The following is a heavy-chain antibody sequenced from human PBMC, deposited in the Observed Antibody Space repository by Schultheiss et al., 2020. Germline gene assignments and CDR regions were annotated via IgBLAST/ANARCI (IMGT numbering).Heavy chain of an antibody. CDR1: GYTFTSYG. D-gene: IGHD5-18*01. CDR2: ISAYNGNT. V-gene: IGHV1-18*01. Sequence: ASVTVSCKASGYTFTSYGISWVRQAPGQGLEWMGWISAYNGNTNYAQKLQGRVTMTTDTSTSTAYMELRSLRSDDTAVYYCARASIQLWPNWFDPWGQGTLVTVS. CDR3: ARASIQLWPNWFDP. J-gene: IGHJ5*02.